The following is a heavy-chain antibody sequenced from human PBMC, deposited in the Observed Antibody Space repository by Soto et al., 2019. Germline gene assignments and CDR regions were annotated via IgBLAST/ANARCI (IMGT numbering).Heavy chain of an antibody. CDR2: ISSGSSNI. V-gene: IGHV3-21*01. Sequence: EVQLVESGGGLVKPGGSLTLSCAGSGFAFRSYNMNWVRQPPGKGLEWVASISSGSSNIYYADSVKGRFNISRDNAKDSLYLQMDSLRAEDSAVYYCASATVVAGNFDFWGQGTLLTVSS. CDR1: GFAFRSYN. CDR3: ASATVVAGNFDF. J-gene: IGHJ4*02. D-gene: IGHD2-15*01.